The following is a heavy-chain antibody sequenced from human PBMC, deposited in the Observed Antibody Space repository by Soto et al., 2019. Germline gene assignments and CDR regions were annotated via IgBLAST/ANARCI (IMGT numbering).Heavy chain of an antibody. CDR1: GYTFTGYY. CDR2: INPETGGT. CDR3: ARERYLDY. Sequence: ASVKVSCKASGYTFTGYYVHWVREAPGQGLEWMGWINPETGGTSYAQKFQGRVTLSRDTSINTAYLEVSRLRFDDAAVYFCARERYLDYWGQGTRVTVSS. J-gene: IGHJ4*02. V-gene: IGHV1-2*02.